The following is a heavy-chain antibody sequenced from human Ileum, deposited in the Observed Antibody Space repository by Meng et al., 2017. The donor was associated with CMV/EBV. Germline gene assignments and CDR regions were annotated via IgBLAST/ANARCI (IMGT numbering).Heavy chain of an antibody. V-gene: IGHV3-23*01. D-gene: IGHD4-11*01. Sequence: GESLKISCAASGFTFSVFAMHGVRQAPGKGLEWVSAISGGGTSTYYADSVKGRFTISRDNSNNTLFLQLSSLRADDTALYYCAKASSNFPYYSMDVWGQGTLVTVSS. CDR2: ISGGGTST. J-gene: IGHJ6*02. CDR3: AKASSNFPYYSMDV. CDR1: GFTFSVFA.